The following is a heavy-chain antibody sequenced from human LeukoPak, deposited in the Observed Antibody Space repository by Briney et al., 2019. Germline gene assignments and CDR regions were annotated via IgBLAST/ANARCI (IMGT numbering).Heavy chain of an antibody. J-gene: IGHJ4*02. V-gene: IGHV1-69*01. CDR3: ARSGDYYDSSGYPVFDY. Sequence: GSSVKVSCKASGGTFSSYAISWVRQAPGRGLEWMGGIIPIFGTANYAQKFQGRVTITADESTSTAYMELSSLRSEDTAVYYCARSGDYYDSSGYPVFDYWGQGTLVTVSS. D-gene: IGHD3-22*01. CDR2: IIPIFGTA. CDR1: GGTFSSYA.